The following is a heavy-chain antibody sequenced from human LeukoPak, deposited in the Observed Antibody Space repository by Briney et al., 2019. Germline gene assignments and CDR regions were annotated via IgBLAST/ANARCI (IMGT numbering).Heavy chain of an antibody. Sequence: SQTLSLTCAISGDSVSSNSAAWNWIRQSPSRGLEWLGRTYYRSKWYNDYALSVKSRISINPDTSKNQFSLQLNSVTPEDTAVYHCARVQQLGQGFHYWGLGTLVTVSS. J-gene: IGHJ4*02. CDR2: TYYRSKWYN. V-gene: IGHV6-1*01. D-gene: IGHD6-13*01. CDR3: ARVQQLGQGFHY. CDR1: GDSVSSNSAA.